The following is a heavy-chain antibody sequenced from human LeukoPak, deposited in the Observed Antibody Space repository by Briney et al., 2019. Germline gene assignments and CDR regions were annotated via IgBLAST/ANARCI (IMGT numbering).Heavy chain of an antibody. V-gene: IGHV3-48*01. CDR3: ARDRLTSGSYFFDY. CDR2: ISGRSSTI. D-gene: IGHD1-26*01. Sequence: PGGSLRLSCAASGFTVITNDMTWVRQAPGKGLEWISYISGRSSTIYYADSVRGRFTISRDNAKNSMYLQMNSLRAEDTAVYYCARDRLTSGSYFFDYWGQGTLVTVSS. J-gene: IGHJ4*02. CDR1: GFTVITND.